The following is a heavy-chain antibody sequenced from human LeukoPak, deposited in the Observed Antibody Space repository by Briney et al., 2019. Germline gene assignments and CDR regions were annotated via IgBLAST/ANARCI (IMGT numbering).Heavy chain of an antibody. V-gene: IGHV3-74*01. CDR2: LPPDELGI. Sequence: PGGSLRLSCAASGFTFTKYWMHWVRQAPGMGLVWVSRLPPDELGIIYADSVKGRFTVSRDNAKNTVYLQMNNLRVDDTAMYYCVGTIASRGSEYWGQGALVTVSS. CDR1: GFTFTKYW. CDR3: VGTIASRGSEY. J-gene: IGHJ4*02. D-gene: IGHD6-6*01.